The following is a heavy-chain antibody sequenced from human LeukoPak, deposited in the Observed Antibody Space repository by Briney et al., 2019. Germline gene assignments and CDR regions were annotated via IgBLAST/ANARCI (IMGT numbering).Heavy chain of an antibody. CDR1: GSRFTNYW. J-gene: IGHJ3*02. Sequence: GASLQISCRGFGSRFTNYWISWVRQMPGKGLEWMGRFDLSDSYTSYSASLQGHVSISADKSINTAYLQWSSLKASDTDMYYCARHVEYCSGGSCYSNEAFDIWGQGTMVTVSS. V-gene: IGHV5-10-1*01. CDR2: FDLSDSYT. D-gene: IGHD2-15*01. CDR3: ARHVEYCSGGSCYSNEAFDI.